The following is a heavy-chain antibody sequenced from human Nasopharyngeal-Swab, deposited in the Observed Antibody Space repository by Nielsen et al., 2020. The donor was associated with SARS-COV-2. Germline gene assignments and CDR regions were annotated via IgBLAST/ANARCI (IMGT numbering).Heavy chain of an antibody. Sequence: IRQPAAKGLAWIGYFYYSGSTNYNPSLKSRVTISVDTSKNQFSLKLSSVTAADTAVYYCARDLGGYDILTGYYHYYYYMDVWGKGTTVTVSS. D-gene: IGHD3-9*01. J-gene: IGHJ6*03. V-gene: IGHV4-59*01. CDR2: FYYSGST. CDR3: ARDLGGYDILTGYYHYYYYMDV.